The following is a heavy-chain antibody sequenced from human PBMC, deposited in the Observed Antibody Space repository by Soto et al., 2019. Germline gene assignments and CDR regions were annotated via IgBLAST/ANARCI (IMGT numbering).Heavy chain of an antibody. CDR2: ISSSSSTI. CDR3: ARGGVVADYYYYGMDV. D-gene: IGHD3-3*01. Sequence: GGSLRLSCAASGFTFSSYSMNWVRQAPGKGLEWVSYISSSSSTIYYADSVKGRFTISRDNAKNSLYLQMNSLRDEDTAVYYCARGGVVADYYYYGMDVWGQGTTVTVSS. J-gene: IGHJ6*02. V-gene: IGHV3-48*02. CDR1: GFTFSSYS.